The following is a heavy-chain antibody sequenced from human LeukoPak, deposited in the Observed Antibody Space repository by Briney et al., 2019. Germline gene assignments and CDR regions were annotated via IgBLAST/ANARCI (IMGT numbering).Heavy chain of an antibody. V-gene: IGHV3-74*01. CDR3: TTFGIDWSLSY. D-gene: IGHD3-9*01. Sequence: PGGSLRLSCAASGFIFSSWWMIGFRRLPGKGLVSVSHINTDGSYIRYADSVKGRFTISRDNAKNTLYLQMNSLRPEDTGVYYCTTFGIDWSLSYWGQGALVTVSS. CDR1: GFIFSSWW. CDR2: INTDGSYI. J-gene: IGHJ4*02.